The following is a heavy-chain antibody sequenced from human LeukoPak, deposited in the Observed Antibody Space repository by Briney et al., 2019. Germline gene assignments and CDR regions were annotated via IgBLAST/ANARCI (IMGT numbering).Heavy chain of an antibody. D-gene: IGHD6-13*01. Sequence: SGPTLVKPTQTLTLTCTFSGFSLSTSGVGVGWIRQPPGKALEWLALIYWDDDKRYSPSLKSRLTITKDTSKNQVVLTMTNMDPVDTATYYCAHRWGIAHENWFDPWGQGTLVTVSS. V-gene: IGHV2-5*02. CDR2: IYWDDDK. J-gene: IGHJ5*02. CDR3: AHRWGIAHENWFDP. CDR1: GFSLSTSGVG.